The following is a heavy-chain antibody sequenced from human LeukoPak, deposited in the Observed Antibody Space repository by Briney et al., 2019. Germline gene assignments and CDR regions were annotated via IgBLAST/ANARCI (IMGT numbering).Heavy chain of an antibody. V-gene: IGHV4-30-4*07. D-gene: IGHD5-18*01. CDR3: ARDTEYIQLWFYAFDI. Sequence: SETLSLTCAVSGGSISSGGYSWSWIRQPPGKGLEWIGYIYYSGSTYYNPSLKSRVTISVDTSKNQFSLKLNSVTPEDTAVYYCARDTEYIQLWFYAFDIWGQGTMVTVSS. J-gene: IGHJ3*02. CDR1: GGSISSGGYS. CDR2: IYYSGST.